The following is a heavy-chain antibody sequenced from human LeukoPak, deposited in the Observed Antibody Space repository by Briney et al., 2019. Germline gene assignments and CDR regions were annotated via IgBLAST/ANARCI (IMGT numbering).Heavy chain of an antibody. Sequence: PSETLSLTCTVSGGSISSYYWSWIRQPPGKGLEWIGYIYYSGSTNYNPSLKSRVTISVDTSKNQVSLKLSSVTAADTAVYYCARETRFSGSYFPFDYWGQGTLVTVSS. CDR3: ARETRFSGSYFPFDY. CDR2: IYYSGST. J-gene: IGHJ4*02. D-gene: IGHD1-26*01. V-gene: IGHV4-59*01. CDR1: GGSISSYY.